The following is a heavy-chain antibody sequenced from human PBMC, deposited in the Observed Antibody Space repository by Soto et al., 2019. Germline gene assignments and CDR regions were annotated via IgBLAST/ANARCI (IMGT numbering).Heavy chain of an antibody. CDR2: ISGIGGST. J-gene: IGHJ2*01. CDR1: GFTFSSYA. D-gene: IGHD4-17*01. Sequence: EVQLLESGGGLVQPGGSLRLSCAASGFTFSSYAMSWVRQAPGKGLEWVSAISGIGGSTYYADSVKGRFTISRDNSKKTLYLPMNSLRAEDTAVYYCAKDAAVTYDWYFELWGRGTLVTVSS. CDR3: AKDAAVTYDWYFEL. V-gene: IGHV3-23*01.